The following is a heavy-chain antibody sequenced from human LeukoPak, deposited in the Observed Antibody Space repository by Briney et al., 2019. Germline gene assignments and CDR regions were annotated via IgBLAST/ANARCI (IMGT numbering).Heavy chain of an antibody. Sequence: PGGSLRLSCAASGFTVSSNYMSWVRQAPGKGLEWVSLIHSDGTYYADSVKGRFTISRDNSKNTLYLQMNSLRAEDTAVYYCARDGSSRSLQYWGQGTLVTVSS. J-gene: IGHJ1*01. CDR2: IHSDGT. V-gene: IGHV3-53*01. CDR3: ARDGSSRSLQY. CDR1: GFTVSSNY.